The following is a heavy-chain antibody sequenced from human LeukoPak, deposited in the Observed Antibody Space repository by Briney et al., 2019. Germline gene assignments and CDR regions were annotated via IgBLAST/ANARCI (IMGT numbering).Heavy chain of an antibody. Sequence: GGSLRLPCAASGFTFSNYWMSWLRQAPGKGLEWVANLKRDGTEIYCVDSLKGRFTISRDNAKNSLYLQMDSLRAEDTAVYYCARLGVVGTGNWFDLWGQGTLVTVSS. V-gene: IGHV3-7*01. CDR3: ARLGVVGTGNWFDL. CDR2: LKRDGTEI. D-gene: IGHD6-19*01. CDR1: GFTFSNYW. J-gene: IGHJ5*02.